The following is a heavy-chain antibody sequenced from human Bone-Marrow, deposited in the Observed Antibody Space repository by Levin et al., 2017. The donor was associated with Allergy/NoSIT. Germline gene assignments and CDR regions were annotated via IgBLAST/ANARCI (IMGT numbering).Heavy chain of an antibody. CDR2: ISGTSGST. CDR3: AKTDITGTTRYGMDG. D-gene: IGHD1-20*01. J-gene: IGHJ6*02. Sequence: GGSLRLSCAASGFSFSNYAMSWVRQAPGKGLEWVSSISGTSGSTYYADSVKGRFTISRDNSKNTLYLQVSGLRVEDTAVYYCAKTDITGTTRYGMDGWGQGTTVTVSS. CDR1: GFSFSNYA. V-gene: IGHV3-23*01.